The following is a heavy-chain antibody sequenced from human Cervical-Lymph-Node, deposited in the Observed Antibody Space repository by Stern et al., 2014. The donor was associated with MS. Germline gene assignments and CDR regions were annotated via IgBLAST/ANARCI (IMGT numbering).Heavy chain of an antibody. V-gene: IGHV5-51*04. D-gene: IGHD1-14*01. CDR2: NYPSTSVP. J-gene: IGHJ5*02. CDR3: ARHGGPNWNHEAHNCFDP. Sequence: QLVQSGAEVKKPGESLKISCKGSEYNFNTHWIAWVRQMPGKGLEWLGNNYPSTSVPRSNPSPQGQVSIPAEKPITAAYLPFSSLKASDSARYFCARHGGPNWNHEAHNCFDPWGQGTLVTVSS. CDR1: EYNFNTHW.